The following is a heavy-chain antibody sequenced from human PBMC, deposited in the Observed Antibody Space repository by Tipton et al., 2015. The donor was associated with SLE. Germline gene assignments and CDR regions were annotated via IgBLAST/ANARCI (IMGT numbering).Heavy chain of an antibody. CDR3: ARDQWLQHWYFDL. Sequence: GSLRLSCAASGFTFSDYYMSWVRQAPGKGLEWVANIKQDGSEKYYVDSVKGRFTISRDNAKNSLYLQMNSLRAEDTAVYYCARDQWLQHWYFDLWGRGTLVTVSS. D-gene: IGHD6-19*01. J-gene: IGHJ2*01. V-gene: IGHV3-7*01. CDR2: IKQDGSEK. CDR1: GFTFSDYY.